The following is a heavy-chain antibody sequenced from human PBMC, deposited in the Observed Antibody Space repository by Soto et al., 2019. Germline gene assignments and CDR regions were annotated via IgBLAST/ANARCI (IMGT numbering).Heavy chain of an antibody. V-gene: IGHV3-11*01. CDR1: GFTFSDYF. Sequence: QVQLEESGGGLVKPGGSLRLSCAASGFTFSDYFMTWIRQAPGKGLEWIAYISSSGSTIYYADSVKGRFTLSRDNAKSSLYLQMNSLRAEDTAVYYCARVGYSSSWYVTFAFDYWGQGTLVTVSS. J-gene: IGHJ4*02. D-gene: IGHD6-13*01. CDR2: ISSSGSTI. CDR3: ARVGYSSSWYVTFAFDY.